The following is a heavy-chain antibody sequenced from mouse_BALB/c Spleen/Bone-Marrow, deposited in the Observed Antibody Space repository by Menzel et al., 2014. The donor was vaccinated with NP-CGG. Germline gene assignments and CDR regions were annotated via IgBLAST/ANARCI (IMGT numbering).Heavy chain of an antibody. CDR1: GFTFSSYG. D-gene: IGHD4-1*01. Sequence: VESGGGLVQPGGSLKLSCAASGFTFSSYGMSWVRQTPDKRLELVATINSNGDSTYYPDSVKGRFTISRDNAKNTLYLQMSSLKSEDTAMYYCAGGLGFFDYWGQGTTLTVSS. CDR2: INSNGDST. CDR3: AGGLGFFDY. J-gene: IGHJ2*01. V-gene: IGHV5-6-3*01.